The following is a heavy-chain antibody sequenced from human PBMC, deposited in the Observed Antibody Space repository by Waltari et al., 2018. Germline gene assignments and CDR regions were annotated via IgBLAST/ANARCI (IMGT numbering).Heavy chain of an antibody. J-gene: IGHJ4*02. CDR2: ISGSGGST. D-gene: IGHD2-2*01. CDR3: AKGKHCSSTEGVCRYYFDY. Sequence: EVQLLESGGGLAQPGGSLRLSCAASGFTFSSYAMSWVRQAPGKGLEWVSAISGSGGSTYYADSVKGRFTISRDNSKNTLYLQMNSLRAEDTAVYYCAKGKHCSSTEGVCRYYFDYWGQGTLVTVSS. V-gene: IGHV3-23*01. CDR1: GFTFSSYA.